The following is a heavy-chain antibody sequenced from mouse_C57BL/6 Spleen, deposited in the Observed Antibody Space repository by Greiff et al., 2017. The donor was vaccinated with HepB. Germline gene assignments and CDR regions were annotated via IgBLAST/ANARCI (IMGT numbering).Heavy chain of an antibody. Sequence: DVQLVESGPGLVKPSQSLSLTCSVTGYSITSGYYWNWIRQFPGNKLEWMGYISYDGSNNYNPSLKNRISITRDTSKNQFFLKLNSVTTEDTATYYCARVLGRLYYFDYWGQGTTLTVSS. CDR2: ISYDGSN. D-gene: IGHD4-1*01. J-gene: IGHJ2*01. CDR1: GYSITSGYY. V-gene: IGHV3-6*01. CDR3: ARVLGRLYYFDY.